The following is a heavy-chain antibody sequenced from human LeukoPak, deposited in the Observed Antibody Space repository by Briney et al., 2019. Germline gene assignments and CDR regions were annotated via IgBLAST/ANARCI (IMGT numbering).Heavy chain of an antibody. Sequence: SETLSLTCTVSGGSISSSSSYWGWIRQPPGKGLEWIGSIYYSGSTYYNPSLKSRVTISVDKSKNQFSLKLSSVTAADTAVYYCARVGTSSWSKLGWFDPWGQGTLVTVSS. J-gene: IGHJ5*02. CDR1: GGSISSSSSY. V-gene: IGHV4-39*07. CDR3: ARVGTSSWSKLGWFDP. CDR2: IYYSGST. D-gene: IGHD6-13*01.